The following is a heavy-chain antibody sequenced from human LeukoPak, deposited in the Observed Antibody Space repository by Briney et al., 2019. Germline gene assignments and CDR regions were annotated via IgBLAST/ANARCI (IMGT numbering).Heavy chain of an antibody. CDR3: TRDLGTVTAYYFDY. CDR2: IRSKAYGGTT. D-gene: IGHD2-21*02. CDR1: GFTFGDYA. Sequence: GGSLRLSCTASGFTFGDYAMSWVRQAPGKGLEWVGFIRSKAYGGTTEYAASVKGRFTISRDDSKSIAYLQMNSLKTEDTAVYYCTRDLGTVTAYYFDYWGQXTLVTVSS. J-gene: IGHJ4*02. V-gene: IGHV3-49*04.